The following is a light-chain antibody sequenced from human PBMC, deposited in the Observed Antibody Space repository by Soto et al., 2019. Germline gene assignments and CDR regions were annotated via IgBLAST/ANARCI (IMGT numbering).Light chain of an antibody. CDR2: DAS. J-gene: IGKJ5*01. Sequence: EVVLTQSPVTLSLSPGERATLSCKTSQSVSRYLAWYQQRPGQAPRLLIYDASRRAPGIPARFSGSGSGTDFTLTISSLEPEDFAVYYCQQYNNWPITFGQGTRLEIK. CDR3: QQYNNWPIT. CDR1: QSVSRY. V-gene: IGKV3-11*01.